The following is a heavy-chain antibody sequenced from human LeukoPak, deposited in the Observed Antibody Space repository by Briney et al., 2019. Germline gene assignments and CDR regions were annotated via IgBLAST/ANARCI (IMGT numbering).Heavy chain of an antibody. CDR1: GYSFTSYW. D-gene: IGHD3-10*01. Sequence: GESLKISCKGSGYSFTSYWIGWVRQMPGKGLEWMGIIYPGDSDTRYSPSFQGQVTISADKSISTAYLQWSSLKASDTAMYYCARAPITMVRGVINGDAFDIWGQGTMVTVSS. J-gene: IGHJ3*02. V-gene: IGHV5-51*01. CDR2: IYPGDSDT. CDR3: ARAPITMVRGVINGDAFDI.